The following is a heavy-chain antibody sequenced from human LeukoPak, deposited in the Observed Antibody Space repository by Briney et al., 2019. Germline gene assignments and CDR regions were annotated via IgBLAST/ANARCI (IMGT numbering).Heavy chain of an antibody. CDR3: ARARGGGSSYYYYYMDV. V-gene: IGHV4-34*01. D-gene: IGHD3-16*01. Sequence: SETLSLTCAVYGGSFSGYYWSWIRQPPGKGLEWIGEINHSGSTNYNPSLKSRVTISVDTSKNQFSLKLSSVTAADTAVYYCARARGGGSSYYYYYMDVWGKGTTVTVSS. J-gene: IGHJ6*03. CDR2: INHSGST. CDR1: GGSFSGYY.